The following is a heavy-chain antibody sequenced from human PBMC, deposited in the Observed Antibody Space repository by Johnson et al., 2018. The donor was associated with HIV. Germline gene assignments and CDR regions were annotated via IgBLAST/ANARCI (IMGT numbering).Heavy chain of an antibody. Sequence: QVQLVESGGGVVQPGGSLSLSCEASGFTFSSYAMHWVRQAPGKGLEWVSVIYSGGSTYYADSVKGRFTISRDISKNTLDLQMNSLRAEDTAVYYCARAPQTYNWNYMMAFDMWGQGTMVTVSP. CDR2: IYSGGST. V-gene: IGHV3-NL1*01. J-gene: IGHJ3*02. D-gene: IGHD1-7*01. CDR1: GFTFSSYA. CDR3: ARAPQTYNWNYMMAFDM.